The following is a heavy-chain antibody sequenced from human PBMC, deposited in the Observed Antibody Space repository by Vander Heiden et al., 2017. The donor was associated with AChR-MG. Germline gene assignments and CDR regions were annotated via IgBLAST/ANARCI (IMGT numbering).Heavy chain of an antibody. CDR1: GYSISSGYY. CDR2: IYRSGRT. D-gene: IGHD3-9*01. V-gene: IGHV4-38-2*02. Sequence: QVQLQESGPGLVKPSETLSLTCAVSGYSISSGYYWGWIRQPPGKGLEWIGSIYRSGRTYYNPALKSRVSISVDTSKNQFSLELSSVTAADTAVYYCARDSLTGYYAFDIWGQGTMVTVSS. J-gene: IGHJ3*02. CDR3: ARDSLTGYYAFDI.